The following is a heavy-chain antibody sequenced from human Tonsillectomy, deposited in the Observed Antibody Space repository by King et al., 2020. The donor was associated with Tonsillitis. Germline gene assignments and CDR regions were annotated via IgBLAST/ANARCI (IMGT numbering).Heavy chain of an antibody. CDR3: AKDRGCCSGGSCYRADY. CDR1: GFTFSSYA. Sequence: VQLVESGGGLVQPGGSLRLSCAASGFTFSSYAMSWVRQAPGKGLEWVSAISGCGGSTYYADSVKGRFTIPRDNSKNKLYRQMNSLSAEDTAVYYCAKDRGCCSGGSCYRADYWGQGTLVTVSS. V-gene: IGHV3-23*04. CDR2: ISGCGGST. D-gene: IGHD2-15*01. J-gene: IGHJ4*02.